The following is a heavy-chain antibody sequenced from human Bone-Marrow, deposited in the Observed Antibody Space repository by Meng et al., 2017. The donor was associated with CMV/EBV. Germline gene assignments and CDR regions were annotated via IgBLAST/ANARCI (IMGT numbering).Heavy chain of an antibody. V-gene: IGHV3-23*01. Sequence: GESLKISCAASGFNFANYAMTWVRQAPGKGLEWVSTISPSGVRTHYADSVKGRFTISRDNSKNTLYLQMNSLRAEDTAVYYCAREAHTANDIWSGYSPFDYWGQGTLVTVSS. CDR2: ISPSGVRT. D-gene: IGHD3-3*01. CDR1: GFNFANYA. CDR3: AREAHTANDIWSGYSPFDY. J-gene: IGHJ4*02.